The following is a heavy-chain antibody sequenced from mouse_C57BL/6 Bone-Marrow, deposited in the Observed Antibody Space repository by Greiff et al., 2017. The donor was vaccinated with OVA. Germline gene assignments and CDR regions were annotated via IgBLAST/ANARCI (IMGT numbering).Heavy chain of an antibody. J-gene: IGHJ1*03. CDR3: ARRWLLLPHWYFDV. V-gene: IGHV1-39*01. CDR1: GYSFTDYN. D-gene: IGHD2-3*01. CDR2: INPNYGTT. Sequence: VQLKESGPELVKPGASVKISCKASGYSFTDYNMNWVKQSNGKSLEWIGVINPNYGTTSYNQKFKGKATLTVDQSSSTAYMQLNSLTSEDSAVYYCARRWLLLPHWYFDVWGTGTTVTVSS.